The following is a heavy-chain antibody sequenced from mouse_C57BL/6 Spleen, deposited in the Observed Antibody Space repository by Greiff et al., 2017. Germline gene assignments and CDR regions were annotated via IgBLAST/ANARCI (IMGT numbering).Heavy chain of an antibody. CDR2: INPSTGGT. J-gene: IGHJ1*03. V-gene: IGHV1-42*01. D-gene: IGHD1-1*01. CDR3: ARRADYYGSTYRYFDV. CDR1: GYSFTGYY. Sequence: VQLQQSGPELVKPGASVKISCKASGYSFTGYYMNWVKQSPEKSLEWIGEINPSTGGTTYNQKFKAKATLTVDKSSSTAYMQFKSLTSEDYAVYYCARRADYYGSTYRYFDVWGTGTTVTVSS.